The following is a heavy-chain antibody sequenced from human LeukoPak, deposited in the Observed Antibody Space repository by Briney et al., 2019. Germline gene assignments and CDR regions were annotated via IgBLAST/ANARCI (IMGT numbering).Heavy chain of an antibody. CDR2: INPNSGGT. V-gene: IGHV1-2*02. CDR1: GYTFTGYY. J-gene: IGHJ4*02. CDR3: ARDLDYDSSGYLLNY. D-gene: IGHD3-22*01. Sequence: ASVKVSSTASGYTFTGYYMHWVRQAPGQGLEWMGWINPNSGGTNYAQKFQGRVTMTRDTSISTAYMELSRLRSDDTAVYYCARDLDYDSSGYLLNYWGQGTLVTVSS.